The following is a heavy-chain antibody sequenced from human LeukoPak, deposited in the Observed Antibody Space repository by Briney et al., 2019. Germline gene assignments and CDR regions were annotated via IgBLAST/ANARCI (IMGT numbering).Heavy chain of an antibody. CDR1: GGSISSYY. V-gene: IGHV4-34*01. CDR2: INHSGST. D-gene: IGHD3-3*01. J-gene: IGHJ6*02. CDR3: ARGGGTDFWSGYYGYYYYYGMDV. Sequence: SETLSLTCTVSGGSISSYYWSWIRQPPVKGLEWIGEINHSGSTNYNPSLKSRVTISVDTSKNQFSLKLSSVTAADTAVYYCARGGGTDFWSGYYGYYYYYGMDVWGQGTTVTVSS.